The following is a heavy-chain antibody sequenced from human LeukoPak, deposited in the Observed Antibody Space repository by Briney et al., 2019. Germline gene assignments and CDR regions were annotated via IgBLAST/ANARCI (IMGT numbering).Heavy chain of an antibody. CDR2: IKSKTDGGTT. D-gene: IGHD3-16*02. Sequence: PGGSLRLSCAASGFTFTNAWMGWVRQAPGKGLEWVGHIKSKTDGGTTNYAAPVKGRFTISRDGSKSTLYLQMNSLNAEDTAVYYCTTLYTHFDYWGQGTLVTVSS. CDR3: TTLYTHFDY. J-gene: IGHJ4*02. CDR1: GFTFTNAW. V-gene: IGHV3-15*01.